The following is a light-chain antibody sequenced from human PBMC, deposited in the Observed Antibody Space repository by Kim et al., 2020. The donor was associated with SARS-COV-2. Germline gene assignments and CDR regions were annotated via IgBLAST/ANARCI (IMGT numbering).Light chain of an antibody. CDR1: NIGSKS. V-gene: IGLV3-21*04. Sequence: SYELTQPPSVSVAPGKTARITCGGNNIGSKSVHWYKQKPGQAPVLVIYYDSDRPSGIPERFSGSNSGNTATLPISRVEAGDEADYYCQVWGSSSDYGV. J-gene: IGLJ3*02. CDR3: QVWGSSSDYGV. CDR2: YDS.